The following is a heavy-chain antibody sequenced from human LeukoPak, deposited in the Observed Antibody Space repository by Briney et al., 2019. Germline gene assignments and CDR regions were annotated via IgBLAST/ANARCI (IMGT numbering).Heavy chain of an antibody. Sequence: PGGSLRLSCAASGFTFSNYAMSWVRQAPGKGLEWVSAISGGGDSTYYADSVKGRFTISRDNSKNTLYLQMNSLRAEDTALYYCAKDGYGSVDVWGQGTTVTVSS. V-gene: IGHV3-23*01. CDR1: GFTFSNYA. CDR3: AKDGYGSVDV. D-gene: IGHD3-10*01. CDR2: ISGGGDST. J-gene: IGHJ6*02.